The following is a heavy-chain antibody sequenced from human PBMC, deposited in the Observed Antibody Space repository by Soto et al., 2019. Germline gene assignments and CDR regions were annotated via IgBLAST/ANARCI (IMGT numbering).Heavy chain of an antibody. Sequence: ASVKVSCKASGYTFAIYAMHWVRQAPGQRLEWMGWINAGNGNTKCSQKFQGRVTITRDTSASTAYMELSSLRSEATAVYYCAIGSGTLDYWGQGTLVTVS. D-gene: IGHD3-10*01. J-gene: IGHJ4*02. CDR3: AIGSGTLDY. V-gene: IGHV1-3*01. CDR1: GYTFAIYA. CDR2: INAGNGNT.